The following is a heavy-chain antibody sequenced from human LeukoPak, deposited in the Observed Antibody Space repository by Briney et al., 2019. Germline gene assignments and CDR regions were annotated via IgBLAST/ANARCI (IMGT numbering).Heavy chain of an antibody. V-gene: IGHV4-34*01. J-gene: IGHJ4*02. CDR1: GGSFSGYY. CDR3: ARRAQLLPTAY. Sequence: PSETLSLTCAVYGGSFSGYYWSWIRQPPGKGLEWIGEINHSGSTNYNPSLKSRVTISVDTSKNQFSLKLSSVTAADTAVYYCARRAQLLPTAYWGQGTLVTVSS. CDR2: INHSGST. D-gene: IGHD2-2*01.